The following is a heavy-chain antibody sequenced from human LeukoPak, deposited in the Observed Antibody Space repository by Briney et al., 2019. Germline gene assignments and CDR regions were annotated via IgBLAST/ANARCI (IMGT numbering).Heavy chain of an antibody. V-gene: IGHV3-23*05. Sequence: PGGSLRLSCVASGLTFSSYGMSWVRQAPGKGLEWVSSISGRGTSTFYADSVKGRFTISRDNSKNTVYLQMNSLRAEDTAVYYCAKGSAVYYDYWGQGTLVTVSS. CDR3: AKGSAVYYDY. CDR1: GLTFSSYG. CDR2: ISGRGTST. J-gene: IGHJ4*02.